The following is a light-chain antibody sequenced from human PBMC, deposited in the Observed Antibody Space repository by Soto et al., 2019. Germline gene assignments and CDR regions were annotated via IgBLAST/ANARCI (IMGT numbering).Light chain of an antibody. CDR1: RSDIGRYNL. Sequence: QSALTQPAAVSGSPGQSITISCTGTRSDIGRYNLVSWYQQHPGKAPKLIIYAGSERPSGVSNRFSGSTSGNTASLTISGLQAEDEADYLCCSYAGNYLLFGGGTKLTVL. J-gene: IGLJ2*01. V-gene: IGLV2-23*01. CDR2: AGS. CDR3: CSYAGNYLL.